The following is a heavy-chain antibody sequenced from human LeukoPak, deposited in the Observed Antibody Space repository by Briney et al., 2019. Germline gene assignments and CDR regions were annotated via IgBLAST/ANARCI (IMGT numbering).Heavy chain of an antibody. CDR2: ISDSGGST. V-gene: IGHV3-23*01. CDR1: GFTFSSYD. D-gene: IGHD5-12*01. Sequence: GGTLRLSCAASGFTFSSYDMSWVRQAPGKGLEWVSTISDSGGSTYYADSVKGRFTISRDNAKNSLYLQMNSLRVEDTAVYYCAKSPGGYSGPFGDWGQGTLVTVSS. CDR3: AKSPGGYSGPFGD. J-gene: IGHJ4*02.